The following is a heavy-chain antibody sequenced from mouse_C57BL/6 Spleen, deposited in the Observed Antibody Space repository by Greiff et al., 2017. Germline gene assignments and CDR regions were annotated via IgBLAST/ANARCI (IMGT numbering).Heavy chain of an antibody. J-gene: IGHJ2*01. V-gene: IGHV5-17*01. Sequence: EVHLVESGGGLVKPGGSLKLSCAASGFTFSDYGMHWVRQAPEKGLEWVAYISSGSSTIYYADTVKGRFTISRDNAKNTLFLQMTSLRSEDTAMYYCRVYYYGSSSDFDYWGQGTTLTVSS. CDR1: GFTFSDYG. D-gene: IGHD1-1*01. CDR3: RVYYYGSSSDFDY. CDR2: ISSGSSTI.